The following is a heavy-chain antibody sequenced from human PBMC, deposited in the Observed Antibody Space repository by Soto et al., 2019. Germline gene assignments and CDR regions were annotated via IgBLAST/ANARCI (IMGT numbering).Heavy chain of an antibody. V-gene: IGHV1-18*04. CDR3: ARVMRSFSNSARPAHFDY. Sequence: QVQLVQSGAEVKKPGASVKVSCKASGYTLSSYGIGWVRQAPGQGLEWMGWISASNGNPNYAQKFQGRATMTTDTSTSTAYMELRSLRSDDTGVFYCARVMRSFSNSARPAHFDYWGQGTLVTVSS. CDR1: GYTLSSYG. CDR2: ISASNGNP. J-gene: IGHJ4*02. D-gene: IGHD6-6*01.